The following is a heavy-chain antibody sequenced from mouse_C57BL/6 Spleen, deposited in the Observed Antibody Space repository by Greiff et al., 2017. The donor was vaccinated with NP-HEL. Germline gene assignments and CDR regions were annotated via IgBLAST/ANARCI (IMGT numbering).Heavy chain of an antibody. CDR3: ARPQLYEGYYDD. Sequence: EVQLQQSGPELVKPGASVKISCKASGYTFTDYYMNWVKQSHGKSLEWIGDINPNNGGTSYNQKFKGKATLTVDRSSSTAYMARRSLTSEDSAVYYGARPQLYEGYYDDWGKGTTLTVSS. J-gene: IGHJ2*01. D-gene: IGHD2-3*01. CDR2: INPNNGGT. V-gene: IGHV1-26*01. CDR1: GYTFTDYY.